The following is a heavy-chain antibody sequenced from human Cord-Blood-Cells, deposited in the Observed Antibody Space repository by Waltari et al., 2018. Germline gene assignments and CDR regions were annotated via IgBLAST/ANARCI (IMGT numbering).Heavy chain of an antibody. V-gene: IGHV4-34*01. CDR3: ARVRVGATDHDAFDI. CDR2: IKHSVST. Sequence: QVQLQQWGAGLLKPSETLSLTCAVYGGSFSGYYWSWIRQPPGKGLEWIGEIKHSVSTNAHPSLKCRSTISVDTSKNQFSLKLSSVTAADTAVYYCARVRVGATDHDAFDIWGQGTMVTVSS. D-gene: IGHD1-26*01. CDR1: GGSFSGYY. J-gene: IGHJ3*02.